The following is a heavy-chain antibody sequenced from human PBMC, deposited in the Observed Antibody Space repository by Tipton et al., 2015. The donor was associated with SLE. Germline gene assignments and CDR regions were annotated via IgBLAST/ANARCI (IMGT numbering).Heavy chain of an antibody. V-gene: IGHV4-59*12. CDR2: IYYSGNT. J-gene: IGHJ4*02. CDR1: GGSISSYY. Sequence: TLSLTCTVSGGSISSYYWSWIRQPPGKGLEWIGYIYYSGNTNYNPSLKSRVTISVDTSKNQFSLKLSSVTAADTAVYYCARLFIAAAGTFDYWGQGTLVTVSS. CDR3: ARLFIAAAGTFDY. D-gene: IGHD6-13*01.